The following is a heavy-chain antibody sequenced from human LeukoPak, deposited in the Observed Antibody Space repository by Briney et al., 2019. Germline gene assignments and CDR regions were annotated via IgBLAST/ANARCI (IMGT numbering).Heavy chain of an antibody. Sequence: PGGSLRLSCAASGFTFSSYGMSWVRQAPGKGLEWVSAISGSGGSTYYADSGKGRFTISRDNSKNTLYLQVNSLRAEDTAVYYCAKTWGLEKWLSYWGQGTLVTVSS. D-gene: IGHD6-19*01. J-gene: IGHJ4*02. CDR2: ISGSGGST. CDR3: AKTWGLEKWLSY. CDR1: GFTFSSYG. V-gene: IGHV3-23*01.